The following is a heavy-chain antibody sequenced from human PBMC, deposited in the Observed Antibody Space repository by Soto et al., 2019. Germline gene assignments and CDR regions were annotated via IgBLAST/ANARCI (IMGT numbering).Heavy chain of an antibody. CDR1: GFTFSSYA. V-gene: IGHV3-23*01. Sequence: GSLRLSCAASGFTFSSYAMSWVRQAPGPGLEWVSAISGSGGRTYYADSVKGRFTISRDNSKNPLYLQMNSLIAEDTAVYYWAKEGGSGFFDGCWSGPDAFDIWGQGTMVTVSS. CDR3: AKEGGSGFFDGCWSGPDAFDI. J-gene: IGHJ3*02. CDR2: ISGSGGRT. D-gene: IGHD3-3*01.